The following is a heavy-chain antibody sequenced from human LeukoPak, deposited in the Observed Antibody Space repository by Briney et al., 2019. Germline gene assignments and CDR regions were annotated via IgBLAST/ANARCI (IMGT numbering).Heavy chain of an antibody. CDR1: GASISSRSYY. D-gene: IGHD3-22*01. CDR2: IYSGGST. CDR3: ARQFYDSDGYYFQD. J-gene: IGHJ1*01. Sequence: PSQTLSLTCTVSGASISSRSYYWGWIRQPPGRGLEWIANIYSGGSTYQNPSLNSRVTISVDTSKTHFSLKLTSLTAADTAVYYCARQFYDSDGYYFQDWGQGTLVTVSS. V-gene: IGHV4-39*02.